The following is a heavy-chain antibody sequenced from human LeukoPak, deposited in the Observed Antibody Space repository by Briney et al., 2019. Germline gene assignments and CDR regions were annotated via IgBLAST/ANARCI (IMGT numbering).Heavy chain of an antibody. CDR2: IYYSGST. V-gene: IGHV4-61*01. D-gene: IGHD3-10*01. CDR1: GGSISSSSYY. Sequence: PSETLSLTCTVSGGSISSSSYYWGWIRQPPGKGLEWIGYIYYSGSTNYNPSLKSRVTISVDTSKNQFSLKLSSVTAADTAVYYCAREGWFGAEGFDYWGQGTLVTVSS. J-gene: IGHJ4*02. CDR3: AREGWFGAEGFDY.